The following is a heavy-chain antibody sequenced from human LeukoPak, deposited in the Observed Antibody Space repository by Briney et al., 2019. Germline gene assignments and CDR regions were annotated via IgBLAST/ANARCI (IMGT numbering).Heavy chain of an antibody. V-gene: IGHV1-8*01. Sequence: ASVKVSCKASGYTFTSYDINWVRQATGQGLEWMGWMNPNSGNTGYAQKFQGRVTMTRNTSISTAYMELSSLRSEDTAVYYCARGFRALRYFDWLSPGRDYWGQGTLVTVSS. J-gene: IGHJ4*02. D-gene: IGHD3-9*01. CDR2: MNPNSGNT. CDR3: ARGFRALRYFDWLSPGRDY. CDR1: GYTFTSYD.